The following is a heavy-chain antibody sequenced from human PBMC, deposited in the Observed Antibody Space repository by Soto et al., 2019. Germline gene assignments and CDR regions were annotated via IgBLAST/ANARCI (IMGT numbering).Heavy chain of an antibody. D-gene: IGHD6-6*01. V-gene: IGHV3-74*01. J-gene: IGHJ4*02. Sequence: EVQLVESGGGLVQPGGSLRLSCAASGFTFSSHWMHWVRQAPGKGLVWVSRINSDGSSTCYADSVKGRFTISRDNAKTTLYLQMNSRRAEDTAVYYCAREYTTSRYFDYWGQGNQVTVSS. CDR1: GFTFSSHW. CDR3: AREYTTSRYFDY. CDR2: INSDGSST.